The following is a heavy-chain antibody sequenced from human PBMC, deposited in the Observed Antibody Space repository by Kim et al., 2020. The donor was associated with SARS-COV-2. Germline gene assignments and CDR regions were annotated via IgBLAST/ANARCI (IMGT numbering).Heavy chain of an antibody. J-gene: IGHJ4*02. D-gene: IGHD2-15*01. CDR3: ATRVAIGGLYYFDY. V-gene: IGHV4-30-2*01. Sequence: NPSLKTRVNMSVDESKNQFSLRLTSVTAADTAVYFCATRVAIGGLYYFDYWGQGTLVTVSS.